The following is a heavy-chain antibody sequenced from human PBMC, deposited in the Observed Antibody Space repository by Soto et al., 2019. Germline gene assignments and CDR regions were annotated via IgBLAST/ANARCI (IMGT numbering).Heavy chain of an antibody. CDR1: GDSVSSNSAA. D-gene: IGHD6-13*01. J-gene: IGHJ5*02. CDR3: ARDERIAEVDGKANWFDP. V-gene: IGHV6-1*01. CDR2: TYYRSKWYS. Sequence: SQTLSLTCAISGDSVSSNSAAWNWIRQSPSRGLEWLGRTYYRSKWYSDYAVSVKSRITINPDTSKNQFSLQLNSVTPEDTAVYYCARDERIAEVDGKANWFDPWGQGTLVTVSS.